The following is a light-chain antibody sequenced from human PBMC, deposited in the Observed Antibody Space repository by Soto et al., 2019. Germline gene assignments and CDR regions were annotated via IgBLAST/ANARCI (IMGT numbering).Light chain of an antibody. J-gene: IGLJ1*01. CDR3: SSYTSSRTIYV. CDR1: SSDIGGYNY. CDR2: EVS. Sequence: QSALAQPASVSGSPGQSITISCAGTSSDIGGYNYVSWYQQHPGKAPKVMIYEVSNRPSGVSNRFSGSKSGNTASLTISGLQAEDEADSYCSSYTSSRTIYVLGNGTKVTVL. V-gene: IGLV2-14*01.